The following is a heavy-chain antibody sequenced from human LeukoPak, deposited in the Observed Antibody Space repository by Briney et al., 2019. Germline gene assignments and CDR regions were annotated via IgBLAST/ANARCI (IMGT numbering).Heavy chain of an antibody. CDR1: GFTFSSYA. CDR3: AKGVLVSYYFDY. Sequence: GGSLRLSCAASGFTFSSYAMSWVRQAPGKGLEWVSAISSSGGSTLYADSVKGRFTISRDNSKNTLYLQMNSLRAEDTAVYYCAKGVLVSYYFDYWGQGTLVTVSS. V-gene: IGHV3-23*01. J-gene: IGHJ4*02. D-gene: IGHD4/OR15-4a*01. CDR2: ISSSGGST.